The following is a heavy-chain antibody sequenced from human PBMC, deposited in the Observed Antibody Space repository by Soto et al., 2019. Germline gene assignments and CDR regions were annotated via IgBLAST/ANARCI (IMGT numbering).Heavy chain of an antibody. CDR2: IIPIDGIA. D-gene: IGHD2-15*01. Sequence: GASVKVSCKASGGTFSSYTISWVRQAPGQGLEWMGRIIPIDGIAIYAQKFQGRVTMTEDTSTDTAYMELSSLRSEDTAVYYCATCSGGSCYRVDIWGQGTMVTVSS. V-gene: IGHV1-69*02. J-gene: IGHJ3*02. CDR3: ATCSGGSCYRVDI. CDR1: GGTFSSYT.